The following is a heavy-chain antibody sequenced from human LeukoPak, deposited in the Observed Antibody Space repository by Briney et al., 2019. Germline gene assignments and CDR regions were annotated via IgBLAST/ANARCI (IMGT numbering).Heavy chain of an antibody. CDR2: ISYSGT. CDR1: GYSISSSNW. CDR3: ARRTSNPVGAIDY. V-gene: IGHV4-28*01. D-gene: IGHD1-26*01. Sequence: SDTLSLTCAVSGYSISSSNWWGWIRQPPGRGLEWIGSISYSGTYYNPSLKSRLTISVDTSKNHFSLNLRSVTAADTAVYYCARRTSNPVGAIDYWGQGTLVTVSS. J-gene: IGHJ4*02.